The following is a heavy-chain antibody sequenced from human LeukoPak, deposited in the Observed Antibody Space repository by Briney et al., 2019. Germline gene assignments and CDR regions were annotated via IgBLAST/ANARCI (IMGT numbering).Heavy chain of an antibody. D-gene: IGHD3-10*01. J-gene: IGHJ6*03. CDR2: INWNGGST. V-gene: IGHV3-20*04. CDR3: AKDISRGEARNDYYYYYYMDV. CDR1: GFTFDDYG. Sequence: GGSLRLSCAASGFTFDDYGMSWVRQAPGKGLEWVSGINWNGGSTGYADSVKGRFTISRDNAKNSLYLQMNSLRAEDTALYYCAKDISRGEARNDYYYYYYMDVWGKGTTVTISS.